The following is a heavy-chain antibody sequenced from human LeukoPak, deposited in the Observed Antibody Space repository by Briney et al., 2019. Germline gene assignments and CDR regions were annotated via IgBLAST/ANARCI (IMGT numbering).Heavy chain of an antibody. V-gene: IGHV4-39*07. CDR1: GGSISSSGYY. CDR2: IYYSGST. CDR3: ARPYCSGGSCYSDAFDI. Sequence: SETLSLTCTVSGGSISSSGYYWGWLRQPPGKGLEWIGSIYYSGSTYYNPSLKSRVTISVDTSKNQFSLKLSSVTAADTAVYYCARPYCSGGSCYSDAFDIWGQGTMVTVSS. D-gene: IGHD2-15*01. J-gene: IGHJ3*02.